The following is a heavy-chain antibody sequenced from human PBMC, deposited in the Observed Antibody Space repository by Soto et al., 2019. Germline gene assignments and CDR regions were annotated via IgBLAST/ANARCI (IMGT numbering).Heavy chain of an antibody. D-gene: IGHD3-3*01. CDR2: ISGSGGAT. CDR1: GFSFSSSA. Sequence: GGSLRLSCEASGFSFSSSAMNWVRQAPGKGLEWISVISGSGGATYFADSVKGRFTISRDNSKNTLYLQMNSLRAEDTAVYYCAKATLRVVHPLVFDLWGQGSLVTVSS. J-gene: IGHJ4*02. CDR3: AKATLRVVHPLVFDL. V-gene: IGHV3-23*01.